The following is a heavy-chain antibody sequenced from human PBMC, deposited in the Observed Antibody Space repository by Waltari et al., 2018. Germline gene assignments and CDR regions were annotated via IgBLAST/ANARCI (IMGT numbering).Heavy chain of an antibody. CDR2: MKQDGSET. Sequence: EVRLVESGGDLVQPGGSLRLSCAASGFTFSSYYMRWVRQAPGKGLEWVANMKQDGSETYYVDSVKGRFTISRDNAKNSLYLQMNNLRAEDTAVYYCARGVTGDSYAWGPLDYWGQGTLVTVSS. CDR1: GFTFSSYY. J-gene: IGHJ4*02. D-gene: IGHD5-18*01. V-gene: IGHV3-7*01. CDR3: ARGVTGDSYAWGPLDY.